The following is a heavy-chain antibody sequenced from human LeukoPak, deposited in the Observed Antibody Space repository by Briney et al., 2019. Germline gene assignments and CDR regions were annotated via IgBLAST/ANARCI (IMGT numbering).Heavy chain of an antibody. CDR2: INPNSGGT. CDR3: ASCSSTSCYTGSDY. V-gene: IGHV1-2*06. CDR1: GYTFTGYY. Sequence: ASVKVSCKASGYTFTGYYMHWVRQAPGQGLEWMGRINPNSGGTNYAQKLQGRVTMTTDTSTSTAYMELRSLRSDDTAVYYCASCSSTSCYTGSDYWGQGTLVTVSS. J-gene: IGHJ4*02. D-gene: IGHD2-2*02.